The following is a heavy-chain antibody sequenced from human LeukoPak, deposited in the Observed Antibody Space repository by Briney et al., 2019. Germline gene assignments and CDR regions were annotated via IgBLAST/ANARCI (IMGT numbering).Heavy chain of an antibody. J-gene: IGHJ4*02. CDR2: IFHTGST. Sequence: PSETLSLTCTVSGYSISSGYYWAWIRQPPGKGLEWIGSIFHTGSTYHNPSLKSRVTISVDTSKNQFSLKLNSVTAADTAVYYCASEIAAAERLVEPGFDYWGQGTLVTVSS. CDR1: GYSISSGYY. CDR3: ASEIAAAERLVEPGFDY. V-gene: IGHV4-38-2*02. D-gene: IGHD6-13*01.